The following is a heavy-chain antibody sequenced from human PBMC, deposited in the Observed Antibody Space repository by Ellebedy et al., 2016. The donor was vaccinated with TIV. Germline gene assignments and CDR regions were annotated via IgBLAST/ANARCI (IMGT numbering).Heavy chain of an antibody. CDR3: ARGVGGFFDL. J-gene: IGHJ2*01. CDR1: GYTFTNYG. CDR2: ISASNGYT. Sequence: AASVKVSCKASGYTFTNYGIIWARQAPGHGLEWMGWISASNGYTKFAQKFQGRVTVTTDTSTSTAYMELRSLKSDDTAVYYCARGVGGFFDLWGRGTLVTVSS. D-gene: IGHD3-10*01. V-gene: IGHV1-18*01.